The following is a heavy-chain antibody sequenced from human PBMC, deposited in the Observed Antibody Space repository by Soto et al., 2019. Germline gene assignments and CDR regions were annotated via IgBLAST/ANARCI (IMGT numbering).Heavy chain of an antibody. V-gene: IGHV3-30-3*01. D-gene: IGHD2-15*01. CDR2: ISYDGSNK. Sequence: QVQLVESGGGVVQPGRSLRLSCAASGFTFSSYAMHWVRQAPGKGLEWVAVISYDGSNKYYADSVKGRFTISRDNSKNTLYMQMNSLRAEDTAVYYCARDRAAKNYYYYYGMDVWGQGTTVTVSS. J-gene: IGHJ6*02. CDR1: GFTFSSYA. CDR3: ARDRAAKNYYYYYGMDV.